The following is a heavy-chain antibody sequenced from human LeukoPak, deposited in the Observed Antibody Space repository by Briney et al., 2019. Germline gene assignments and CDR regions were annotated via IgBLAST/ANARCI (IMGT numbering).Heavy chain of an antibody. CDR3: ARARRIGSSWPDY. D-gene: IGHD6-13*01. Sequence: GGSLRLSCAASGFTFSSYGMHWVRQAPGKGLEWVAVIWYDGSNKYYADSVKGRFTISRDNSKNTLYLQMNSLRAEDTAVYYCARARRIGSSWPDYWGQGTLVTVSS. J-gene: IGHJ4*02. CDR1: GFTFSSYG. CDR2: IWYDGSNK. V-gene: IGHV3-33*01.